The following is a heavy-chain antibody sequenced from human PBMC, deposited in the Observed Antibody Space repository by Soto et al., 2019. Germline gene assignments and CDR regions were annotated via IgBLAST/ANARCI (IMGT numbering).Heavy chain of an antibody. J-gene: IGHJ4*02. V-gene: IGHV3-48*01. CDR3: ARRILTGRIDY. D-gene: IGHD3-9*01. CDR1: GFTFSSYS. Sequence: GGSLRLSCAASGFTFSSYSMNWVRQAPGKGLEWVSYISSSSSTIYYADSVKGRFTISRDNAKNSLYLQMNSLRAEDTAVYYCARRILTGRIDYWGQGTLVTVSS. CDR2: ISSSSSTI.